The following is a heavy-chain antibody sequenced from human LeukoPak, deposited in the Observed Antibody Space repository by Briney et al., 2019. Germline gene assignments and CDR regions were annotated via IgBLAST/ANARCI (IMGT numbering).Heavy chain of an antibody. CDR3: ARGPPNWGYDY. Sequence: ASVTVSFTASGYTFTSYDFNWVRQATGQRPEWMGWMSPNSGDTGYAQKFQDRVTMTRNTSISTAYMELSSLRSDDTAVYYCARGPPNWGYDYWGPGTLVTVSS. CDR1: GYTFTSYD. D-gene: IGHD7-27*01. V-gene: IGHV1-8*01. CDR2: MSPNSGDT. J-gene: IGHJ4*02.